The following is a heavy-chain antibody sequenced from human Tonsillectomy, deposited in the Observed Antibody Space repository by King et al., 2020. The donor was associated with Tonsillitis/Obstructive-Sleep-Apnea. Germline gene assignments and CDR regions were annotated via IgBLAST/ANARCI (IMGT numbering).Heavy chain of an antibody. CDR1: GFTFSSYS. Sequence: VQLVESGGGLVKPGGSLRLSCAASGFTFSSYSMNWVRQAPGKGLEWVSSISSSSSYIYYADSVKGRFTISRDNAKNSLYLQMNSLRAEDTAVYYCARDGVRVEMADYWGQGTLVTVSS. J-gene: IGHJ4*02. V-gene: IGHV3-21*01. CDR2: ISSSSSYI. D-gene: IGHD5-24*01. CDR3: ARDGVRVEMADY.